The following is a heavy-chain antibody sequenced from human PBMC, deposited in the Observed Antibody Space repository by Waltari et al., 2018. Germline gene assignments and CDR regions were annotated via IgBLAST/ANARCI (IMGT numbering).Heavy chain of an antibody. CDR2: INPSGGSA. Sequence: QVQLVQAGAEVKKPGASVNISCKASGYTFANFHIHWVRQAPGHGLEWMGKINPSGGSAGXPQKFQGRITMTREMSTGTVYMELSSLTYEDTAVYFCARVAPGPYYFDSWGQGTLVTVSS. J-gene: IGHJ4*02. V-gene: IGHV1-46*01. CDR3: ARVAPGPYYFDS. CDR1: GYTFANFH.